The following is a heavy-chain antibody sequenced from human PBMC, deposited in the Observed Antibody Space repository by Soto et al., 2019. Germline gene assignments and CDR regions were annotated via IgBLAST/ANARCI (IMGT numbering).Heavy chain of an antibody. D-gene: IGHD3-22*01. V-gene: IGHV1-69*13. CDR1: GGPFSSYA. Sequence: PVKLSCKASGGPFSSYAISWVRQAPGQGLEWMGGIIPIFGTANYAQKFQGRVTITADESTSTAYMELSSLRSEDTAVYYCARDYLAYYYDSSGYYYWGQGTLVTVSS. J-gene: IGHJ4*02. CDR2: IIPIFGTA. CDR3: ARDYLAYYYDSSGYYY.